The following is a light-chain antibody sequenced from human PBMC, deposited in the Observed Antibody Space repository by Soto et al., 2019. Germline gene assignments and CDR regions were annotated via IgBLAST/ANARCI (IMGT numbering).Light chain of an antibody. CDR1: QSVSSSY. CDR3: QQDGRGVT. CDR2: GAS. V-gene: IGKV3-20*01. Sequence: EIVLTQSPGTLSLSPGERATLSCRASQSVSSSYLAWYQQKPGQAPRLLIYGASSRATGIPDRFSGSGSGTDFTLTISRLEPEDFAAYYWQQDGRGVTFGEGTKVEIK. J-gene: IGKJ4*01.